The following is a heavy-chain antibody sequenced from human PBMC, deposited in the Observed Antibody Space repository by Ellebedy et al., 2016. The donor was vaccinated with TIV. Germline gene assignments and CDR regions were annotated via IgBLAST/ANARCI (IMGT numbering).Heavy chain of an antibody. D-gene: IGHD3-22*01. CDR3: ARDRTYFYDSSGYLA. CDR1: GYSFTGYY. Sequence: AASVKVSCKASGYSFTGYYIHWVRQAPGQGLEWMGWVNPYGGGTHYAQKFQGRVTMTRDTSITTAYMELSSLTSDETAVYYCARDRTYFYDSSGYLAWGQGTLVTVSS. CDR2: VNPYGGGT. V-gene: IGHV1-2*02. J-gene: IGHJ5*02.